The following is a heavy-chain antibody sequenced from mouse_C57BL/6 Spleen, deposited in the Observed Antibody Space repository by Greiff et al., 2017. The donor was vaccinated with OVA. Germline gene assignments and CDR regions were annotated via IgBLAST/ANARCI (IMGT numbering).Heavy chain of an antibody. CDR2: IRNKANNHAT. V-gene: IGHV6-6*01. CDR3: TRGWASYWYFDV. Sequence: EVKLMESGGGLVQPGGSMKLSCAASGFTFSDAWMDWVRQSPEKGLEWVAEIRNKANNHATYYAESVKGRFTISRDDSKSSVYLQMNSLRAEDTGIYYCTRGWASYWYFDVWGTGTTVTVSS. D-gene: IGHD3-3*01. CDR1: GFTFSDAW. J-gene: IGHJ1*03.